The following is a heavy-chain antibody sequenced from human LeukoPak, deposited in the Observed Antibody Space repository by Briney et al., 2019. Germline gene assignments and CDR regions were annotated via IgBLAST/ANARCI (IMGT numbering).Heavy chain of an antibody. V-gene: IGHV3-23*01. CDR1: GFTFSSYA. CDR2: ISGSGGST. J-gene: IGHJ1*01. D-gene: IGHD3-22*01. CDR3: AKERIRSYYDSSGYLGAEYFQH. Sequence: PGGSLRLSCAASGFTFSSYAMSWVRQAPGKGLEWVSAISGSGGSTYYADSVKGRFTISRDNSKNTLYLQMNSLRAEDTAVYYCAKERIRSYYDSSGYLGAEYFQHWGQGTLVTVSS.